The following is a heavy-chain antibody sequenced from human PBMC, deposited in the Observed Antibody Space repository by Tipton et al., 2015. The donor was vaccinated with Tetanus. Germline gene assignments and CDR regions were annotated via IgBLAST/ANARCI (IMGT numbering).Heavy chain of an antibody. CDR3: VTTGRERWLPMIFDS. D-gene: IGHD5-24*01. CDR2: ISGTGNYI. V-gene: IGHV3-21*01. J-gene: IGHJ4*01. Sequence: SLRLSCAASGFTFNTYTMNWVRQAPGKGLEWISSISGTGNYIYYADSVKGRFTISRDNAEKSLYLQMNSLRTDDTAVYYCVTTGRERWLPMIFDSGGHGTLVTVSS. CDR1: GFTFNTYT.